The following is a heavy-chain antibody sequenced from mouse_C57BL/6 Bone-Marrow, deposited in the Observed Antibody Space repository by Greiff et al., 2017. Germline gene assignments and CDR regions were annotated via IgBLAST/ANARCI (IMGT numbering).Heavy chain of an antibody. J-gene: IGHJ2*01. V-gene: IGHV14-3*02. Sequence: EVQLQQSGAELVKPGASVKLSCTASGFNIKDTYMHWVKQRPEQGLEWIGRIDAANGNTKYDPKFQGKATITADTSSNTAYLQLSSLTSEDTAVYYCASTTVVYFDYWGQGTTLTVSS. CDR2: IDAANGNT. CDR1: GFNIKDTY. D-gene: IGHD1-1*01. CDR3: ASTTVVYFDY.